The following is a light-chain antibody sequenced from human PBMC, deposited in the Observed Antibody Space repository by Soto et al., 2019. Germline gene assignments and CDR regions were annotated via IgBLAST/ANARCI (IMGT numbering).Light chain of an antibody. CDR3: QQYKSDRT. V-gene: IGKV1-5*01. CDR2: DAS. CDR1: QDISNW. Sequence: DIQMTQSPSTLSPSVGDRVIIPCRASQDISNWLAWYQQKPGKAPKLLVYDASNLQSGVPSRFSGSGSGTEFTLAISSVQPDDFASYYCQQYKSDRTFGQGTKVDI. J-gene: IGKJ1*01.